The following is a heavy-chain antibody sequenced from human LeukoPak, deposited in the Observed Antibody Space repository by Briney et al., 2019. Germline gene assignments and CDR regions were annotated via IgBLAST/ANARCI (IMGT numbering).Heavy chain of an antibody. J-gene: IGHJ4*02. CDR3: ARDVDYANPRHDY. D-gene: IGHD4/OR15-4a*01. Sequence: GGPLRLSCAASGFTFFNYWMSWVRQAPGKGLEWVANINLEGSQKYYVDSLKGRFTISRDNTKNLLYLEMNSLRVEDTAFYYCARDVDYANPRHDYWGQGTLVTVSS. V-gene: IGHV3-7*01. CDR1: GFTFFNYW. CDR2: INLEGSQK.